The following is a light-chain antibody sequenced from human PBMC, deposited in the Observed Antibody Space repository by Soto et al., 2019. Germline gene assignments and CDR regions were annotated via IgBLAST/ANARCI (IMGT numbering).Light chain of an antibody. CDR1: QNINMW. J-gene: IGKJ1*01. V-gene: IGKV1-5*01. CDR3: QHNSLFFPWM. Sequence: DIQMTQSPSTLSASVGDRVTITCRASQNINMWLAWYQQKPGKAPKLLIYDASSLQSGVPSRFGGSGSGTEFTLTITGLWTDDCATYYSQHNSLFFPWMFGQGTKWE. CDR2: DAS.